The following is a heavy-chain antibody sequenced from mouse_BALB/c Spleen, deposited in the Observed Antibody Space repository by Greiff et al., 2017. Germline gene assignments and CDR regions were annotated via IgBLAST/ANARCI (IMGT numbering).Heavy chain of an antibody. D-gene: IGHD3-3*01. J-gene: IGHJ4*01. V-gene: IGHV3-2*02. CDR1: GYSITSDYA. CDR3: ARSGLGAMDY. CDR2: ISYSGST. Sequence: ESGPGLVKPSQSLSLTCTVTGYSITSDYAWNWIRQFPGNKLEWMGYISYSGSTYYNPSLKSRISITRDTSKNQFFLQLNSVTTDDTATYYCARSGLGAMDYWGQGTSVTVSS.